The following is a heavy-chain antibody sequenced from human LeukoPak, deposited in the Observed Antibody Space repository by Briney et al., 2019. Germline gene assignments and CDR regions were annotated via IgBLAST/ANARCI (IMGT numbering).Heavy chain of an antibody. J-gene: IGHJ6*03. Sequence: KPSETLSLTCTVSGYSISSGYYWGWIRPPPGKGLEWIGSIYHSGSTYYNPSLKSRVTISVDTSKNQFSLKLSSVTAADTAVYYCARRPYYYYYMDVWGKGTTVTVSS. CDR2: IYHSGST. CDR3: ARRPYYYYYMDV. CDR1: GYSISSGYY. V-gene: IGHV4-38-2*02.